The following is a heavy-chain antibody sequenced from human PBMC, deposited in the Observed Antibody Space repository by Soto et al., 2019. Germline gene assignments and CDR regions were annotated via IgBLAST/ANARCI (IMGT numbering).Heavy chain of an antibody. CDR2: ISSSSSTI. CDR1: GFTFSSYG. Sequence: TGGSLRLSCAASGFTFSSYGMNWVRQAPGKGLEWVSYISSSSSTIYYADSVKGRFTISRDNAKNSLYLQMDSLRAEDTAVYYCARDDTIFGVVVLAAFDIWGQGTMVTVSS. V-gene: IGHV3-48*01. CDR3: ARDDTIFGVVVLAAFDI. J-gene: IGHJ3*02. D-gene: IGHD3-3*01.